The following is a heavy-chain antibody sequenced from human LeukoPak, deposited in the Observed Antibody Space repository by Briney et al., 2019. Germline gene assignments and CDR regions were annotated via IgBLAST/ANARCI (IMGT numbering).Heavy chain of an antibody. V-gene: IGHV3-9*01. CDR3: AKDVGRSIAAGNWFDP. J-gene: IGHJ5*02. CDR2: ISWNSGSI. Sequence: GRSLRLSCAASGFTFDDYAMHWVRQAPGKGLEWVSGISWNSGSIGYADSVKGRFTISRDNAKNSLYLQMNSLRAEDTALYYCAKDVGRSIAAGNWFDPWGQGTLVTVSS. CDR1: GFTFDDYA. D-gene: IGHD6-25*01.